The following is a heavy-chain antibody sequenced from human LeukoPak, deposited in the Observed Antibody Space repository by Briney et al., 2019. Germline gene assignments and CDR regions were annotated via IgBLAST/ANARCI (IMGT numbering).Heavy chain of an antibody. CDR1: GGSFSGYY. CDR3: ARDRITVSSDPFDY. D-gene: IGHD1-20*01. V-gene: IGHV4-34*01. CDR2: INHSGST. J-gene: IGHJ4*02. Sequence: SETLSLTCAVYGGSFSGYYWSWIRQPPGKGLEWIGEINHSGSTNYNPSLKSRVTISVDTSKDQFSLKLSSVTAADTAVYYCARDRITVSSDPFDYWGQGTLVTVSS.